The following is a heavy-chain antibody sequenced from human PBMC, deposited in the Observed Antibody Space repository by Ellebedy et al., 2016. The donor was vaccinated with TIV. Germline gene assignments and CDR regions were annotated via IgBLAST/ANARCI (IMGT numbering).Heavy chain of an antibody. CDR3: AKGKVVVVAASQDY. CDR1: GFTFSSYA. D-gene: IGHD2-15*01. J-gene: IGHJ4*02. V-gene: IGHV3-23*01. CDR2: ISGSGGST. Sequence: GESLKISXAASGFTFSSYAMSWVRQAPGKGLEWVSAISGSGGSTYYADSVKGRFTISRDNSKNTLYLQMNSLRAEDTAVYYCAKGKVVVVAASQDYWGQGTLVTVSS.